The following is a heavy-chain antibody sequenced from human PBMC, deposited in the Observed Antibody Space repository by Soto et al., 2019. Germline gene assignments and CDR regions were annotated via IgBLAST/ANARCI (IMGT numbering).Heavy chain of an antibody. D-gene: IGHD3-22*01. J-gene: IGHJ3*02. CDR3: AIDYYDSSAPDAFDI. V-gene: IGHV5-10-1*01. Sequence: GESLKISCKGSGYSFTSYWISWVRQMPGKGLEWMGRIDPSDSYTNYSPSFQGHVTISADKSISTACLQWSSLKASDTAMYYCAIDYYDSSAPDAFDIWGQGTMVTVS. CDR1: GYSFTSYW. CDR2: IDPSDSYT.